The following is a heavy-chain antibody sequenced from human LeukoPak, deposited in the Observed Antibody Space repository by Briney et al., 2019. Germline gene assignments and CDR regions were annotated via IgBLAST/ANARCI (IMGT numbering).Heavy chain of an antibody. Sequence: GGSLRLSCAASGFTFSSFWMHWVRQAPAKGLVWVSRINSDGSSTSYADSVKGRFTISRDNAKNTLYLQMHSLRAEDTAVYYCATASATHSEDDYGDADWYFDLWGRGTLVTVSS. D-gene: IGHD4-17*01. V-gene: IGHV3-74*01. CDR2: INSDGSST. J-gene: IGHJ2*01. CDR1: GFTFSSFW. CDR3: ATASATHSEDDYGDADWYFDL.